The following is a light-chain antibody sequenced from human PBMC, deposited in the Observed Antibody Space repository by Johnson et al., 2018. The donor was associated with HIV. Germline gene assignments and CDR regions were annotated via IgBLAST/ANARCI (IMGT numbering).Light chain of an antibody. CDR2: DNN. V-gene: IGLV1-51*01. CDR1: SSNIVNNY. J-gene: IGLJ1*01. Sequence: QSVLTQPPSVSAAPGQKVTISCSGSSSNIVNNYVSWYQQLPGRAPKLLIYDNNKRPSGIPDRFSGSKSGTSATLGITGLQTGDEADYYCGTWDSSLSVRYVFGTGTKVTVL. CDR3: GTWDSSLSVRYV.